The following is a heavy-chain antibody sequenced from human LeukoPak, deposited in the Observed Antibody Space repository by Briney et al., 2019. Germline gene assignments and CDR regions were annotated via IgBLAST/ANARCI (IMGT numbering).Heavy chain of an antibody. CDR1: GGSFSGYY. CDR3: AMLTGNGGLGY. CDR2: INHSGST. D-gene: IGHD1-1*01. V-gene: IGHV4-34*01. Sequence: NASETLSLTCAVYGGSFSGYYWSWIRQPPGKGLEWIGEINHSGSTNYNPSLKSRVTISVDTSKNQFSLKLSSVTAADTAVYYCAMLTGNGGLGYWGQGTLVTVSS. J-gene: IGHJ4*02.